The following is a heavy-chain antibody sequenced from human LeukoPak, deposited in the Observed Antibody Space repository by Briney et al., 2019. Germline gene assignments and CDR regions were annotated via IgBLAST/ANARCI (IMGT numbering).Heavy chain of an antibody. D-gene: IGHD5-12*01. Sequence: GRSLRLSCAASGFTFSSYGMHWVRQAPGKGLEWVAVISYDGSNKYYADSVKGRFTISRDNSENTLYLQMNSLRAEDTAVYYCAKDLGVVATMNFDYWGQGTLVTVSS. V-gene: IGHV3-30*18. J-gene: IGHJ4*02. CDR2: ISYDGSNK. CDR1: GFTFSSYG. CDR3: AKDLGVVATMNFDY.